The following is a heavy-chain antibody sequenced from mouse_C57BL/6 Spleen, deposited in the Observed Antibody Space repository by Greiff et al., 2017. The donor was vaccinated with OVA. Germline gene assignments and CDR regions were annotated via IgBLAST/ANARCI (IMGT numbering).Heavy chain of an antibody. V-gene: IGHV1-7*01. CDR2: INPSSGYT. CDR1: GYTFTSYS. Sequence: QVQLQQSGAELAQPGASVKLSCKASGYTFTSYSMHWVNQRPGQGLEWIGSINPSSGYTTSNQTFTDKATLTADKTSSTAYMQLSSLTYEDSADYYCARVDQFAYWGQGTLVTVSA. CDR3: ARVDQFAY. J-gene: IGHJ3*01.